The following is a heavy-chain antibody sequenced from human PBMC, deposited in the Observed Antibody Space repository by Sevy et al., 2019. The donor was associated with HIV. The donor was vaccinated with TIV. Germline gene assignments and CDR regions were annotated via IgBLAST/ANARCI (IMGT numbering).Heavy chain of an antibody. V-gene: IGHV3-7*01. D-gene: IGHD2-2*01. J-gene: IGHJ1*01. CDR1: GLTFSSYW. CDR2: INQGGSQE. Sequence: QLGGSLRLSCAASGLTFSSYWMTWVRQAPGKGLEWVANINQGGSQEYYVDSVKGRFTISRDNAKNSLYLQMNSLRAEDTAVYYCTSILPAGVPAEYFQHWGQGTLVTVSS. CDR3: TSILPAGVPAEYFQH.